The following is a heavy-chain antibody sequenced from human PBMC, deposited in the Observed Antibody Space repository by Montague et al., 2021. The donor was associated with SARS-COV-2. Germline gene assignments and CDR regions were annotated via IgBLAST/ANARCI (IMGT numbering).Heavy chain of an antibody. CDR1: GGSFSGYY. J-gene: IGHJ6*02. CDR3: ARVAYLLPFIASYYGMDV. CDR2: ISHNGST. V-gene: IGHV4-34*01. Sequence: SETLSLTCAVYGGSFSGYYWSWIRQPPGKGLEWIGEISHNGSTNYNPSLKSRVTISIDTSKNQFSLKLSSVSAADTAVYYCARVAYLLPFIASYYGMDVWGQGTTVTVSS. D-gene: IGHD2-2*01.